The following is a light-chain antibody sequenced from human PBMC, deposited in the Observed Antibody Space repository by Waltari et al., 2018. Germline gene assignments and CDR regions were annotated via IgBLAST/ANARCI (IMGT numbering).Light chain of an antibody. CDR2: SNN. Sequence: QSVLTLPPSASGPPGQTVTISCSGSSSNIGSYPVNWYQQVSGAAPKLLIHSNNQRPSGVPDRFSGSRSGTSASLVISGLQSEDEAEYYCVSWDSGLNGYIFATGTKVTV. CDR3: VSWDSGLNGYI. J-gene: IGLJ1*01. CDR1: SSNIGSYP. V-gene: IGLV1-44*01.